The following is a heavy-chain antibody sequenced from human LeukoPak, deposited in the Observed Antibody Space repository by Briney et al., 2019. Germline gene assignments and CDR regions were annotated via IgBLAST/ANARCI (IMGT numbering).Heavy chain of an antibody. J-gene: IGHJ4*02. Sequence: ASVKVSCKASGYTFTGYYMHWVRQAPGQGLEWMGWINPNSGGTNYAQKFQGRVTMTRDTSISTAYMELSRLRSDDTAVYYCGRSHVDTALKVRKNFDYWGQGTLVTVSS. CDR1: GYTFTGYY. CDR3: GRSHVDTALKVRKNFDY. D-gene: IGHD5-18*01. CDR2: INPNSGGT. V-gene: IGHV1-2*02.